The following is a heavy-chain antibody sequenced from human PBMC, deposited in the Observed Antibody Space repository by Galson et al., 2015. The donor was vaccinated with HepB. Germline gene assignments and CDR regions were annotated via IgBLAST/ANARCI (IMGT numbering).Heavy chain of an antibody. CDR2: MNPNSGNT. J-gene: IGHJ5*02. V-gene: IGHV1-8*01. CDR3: ARPRYSSGWYPHNWFDP. CDR1: GYTFTSYD. D-gene: IGHD6-19*01. Sequence: SVKVSCKASGYTFTSYDINWVRQATGQGLEWMGWMNPNSGNTGYAQKFQGRVTMTRNTSISTAYMELSSLRSEDTAVYYYARPRYSSGWYPHNWFDPWGQGTLVTASS.